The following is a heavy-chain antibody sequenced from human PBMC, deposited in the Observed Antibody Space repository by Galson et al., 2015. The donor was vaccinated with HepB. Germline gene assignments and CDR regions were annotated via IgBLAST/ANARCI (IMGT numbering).Heavy chain of an antibody. CDR3: AKAGRGGREANFDY. V-gene: IGHV3-23*01. CDR2: ISGSGGSA. D-gene: IGHD1-26*01. Sequence: SLRLSCAASGFTFSSYAMSWVRQAPGKGLEWVSTISGSGGSAYYADSVKGRFTISRDNSKNTLYLQVNSLRAEDTAVYYCAKAGRGGREANFDYWGQGTLVTVSS. CDR1: GFTFSSYA. J-gene: IGHJ4*02.